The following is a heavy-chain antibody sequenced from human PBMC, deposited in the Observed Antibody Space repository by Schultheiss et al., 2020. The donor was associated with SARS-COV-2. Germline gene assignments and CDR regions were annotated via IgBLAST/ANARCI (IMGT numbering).Heavy chain of an antibody. CDR1: GGSVSSGSYY. V-gene: IGHV4-61*01. Sequence: SETLSLTCTVSGGSVSSGSYYWSWIRQPPGKGLEWIGEINHSGSTNYNPSLKSRVTISVDTSKNQFSLKLSSVTAADTAVYYCARVSFSIAVAGTGVDYWGQGTLVTVSS. CDR2: INHSGST. CDR3: ARVSFSIAVAGTGVDY. J-gene: IGHJ4*02. D-gene: IGHD6-19*01.